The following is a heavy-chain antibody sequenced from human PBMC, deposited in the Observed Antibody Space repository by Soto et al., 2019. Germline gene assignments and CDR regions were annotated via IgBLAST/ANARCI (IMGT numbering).Heavy chain of an antibody. CDR1: GYTFTGYY. Sequence: ASVKVSCKASGYTFTGYYMPWVRQAPGQGLEWMGWISAYNGNTNYAQKLQGRVTMTRDTSMSTAYMELRRLRSDDTAVYYCARRWGRTFDYWGQGTLVPVSS. CDR3: ARRWGRTFDY. V-gene: IGHV1-2*02. CDR2: ISAYNGNT. J-gene: IGHJ4*02. D-gene: IGHD7-27*01.